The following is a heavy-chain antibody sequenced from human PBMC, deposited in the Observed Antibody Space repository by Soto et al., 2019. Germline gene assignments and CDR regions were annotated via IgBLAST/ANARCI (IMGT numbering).Heavy chain of an antibody. J-gene: IGHJ6*02. D-gene: IGHD1-26*01. CDR2: IYHSGST. CDR3: ARSLGSYSDLDYYGMDV. Sequence: SETLSLTCAVAGGSIISSNWWSWVRQPPGKGLEWIGEIYHSGSTNYNPSLKSRVTISVDKSKNQFSLKLSSVTAADTAVYYCARSLGSYSDLDYYGMDVWGQGTTVT. V-gene: IGHV4-4*02. CDR1: GGSIISSNW.